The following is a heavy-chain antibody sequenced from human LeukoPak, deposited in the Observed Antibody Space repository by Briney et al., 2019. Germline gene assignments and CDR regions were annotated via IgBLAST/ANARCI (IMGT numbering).Heavy chain of an antibody. Sequence: SETLSLTCTVSGGPISSYYWSRIRQPPGKGLEWIGYIHYSGSSKYNPSLKSRVTMSTDMSRSQFSLKLSSVTAADTAVYFCARDTRAYDRSAYYYFDYWGQGTLVTVSS. V-gene: IGHV4-59*01. CDR3: ARDTRAYDRSAYYYFDY. CDR1: GGPISSYY. D-gene: IGHD3-22*01. CDR2: IHYSGSS. J-gene: IGHJ4*02.